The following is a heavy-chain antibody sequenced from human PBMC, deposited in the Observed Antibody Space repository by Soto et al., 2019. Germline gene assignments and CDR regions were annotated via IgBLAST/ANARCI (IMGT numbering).Heavy chain of an antibody. CDR2: IYSSGT. Sequence: QVRLQESGPGLVKPSETLFLTCTVSGGSIGAYYWTWIRQPPGMGLEWIGFIYSSGTTYNPSLKSRVIISVDTSKNQFSLKLTSVTAVDTAVYFCARSGLRLGHVEFDPWGPGILVTVSS. J-gene: IGHJ5*02. V-gene: IGHV4-59*01. D-gene: IGHD3-16*01. CDR3: ARSGLRLGHVEFDP. CDR1: GGSIGAYY.